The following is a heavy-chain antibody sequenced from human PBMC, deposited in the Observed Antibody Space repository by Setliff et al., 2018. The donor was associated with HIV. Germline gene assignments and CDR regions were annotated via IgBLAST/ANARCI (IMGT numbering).Heavy chain of an antibody. CDR1: GLTFSSYT. CDR3: ASRIGQGGMDV. CDR2: ISSTGQYV. J-gene: IGHJ6*03. D-gene: IGHD3-16*01. V-gene: IGHV3-21*01. Sequence: GALRLSCAASGLTFSSYTVNWVRQAPGKGLEWVSSISSTGQYVHYADSLQGRFTISRDNAKNTLSLQMNSLRAEDSAVYYCASRIGQGGMDVWGKGTTVTVSS.